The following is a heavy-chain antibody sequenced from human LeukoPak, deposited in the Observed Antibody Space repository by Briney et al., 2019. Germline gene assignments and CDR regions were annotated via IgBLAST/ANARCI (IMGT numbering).Heavy chain of an antibody. J-gene: IGHJ4*02. CDR1: GFTFSDHH. D-gene: IGHD7-27*01. V-gene: IGHV3-72*01. CDR3: ARSPLGIAPFDY. Sequence: GGSLRLSCAASGFTFSDHHMDWVRQAPGEGREWVARIRNKANRYTTEYAASVKGRFTISRDDSENSLYLQMDRLKTEDTAVYYCARSPLGIAPFDYWGQGTMVTVSS. CDR2: IRNKANRYTT.